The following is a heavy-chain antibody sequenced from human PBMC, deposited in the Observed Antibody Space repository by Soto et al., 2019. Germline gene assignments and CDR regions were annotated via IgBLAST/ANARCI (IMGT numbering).Heavy chain of an antibody. V-gene: IGHV1-18*01. CDR1: GYTFTAYG. D-gene: IGHD3-9*01. CDR2: VATGNANT. J-gene: IGHJ4*02. CDR3: ARELNTGPTAYYAVAY. Sequence: QVQLVQSGPEVTMPGASVKVSCKTSGYTFTAYGLAWLRQAPGQRPEWLGWVATGNANTNYAEKFQGRVTMTSDRSTTTTYMELRSLRSDDTGVYYCARELNTGPTAYYAVAYWGQGSLVTVSS.